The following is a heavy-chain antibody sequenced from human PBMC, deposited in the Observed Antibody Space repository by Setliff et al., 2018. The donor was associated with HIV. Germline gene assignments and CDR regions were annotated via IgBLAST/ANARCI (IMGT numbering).Heavy chain of an antibody. J-gene: IGHJ4*02. CDR1: GFTVSSSY. CDR3: ARDLRGSNFGVSEY. CDR2: TKYDGSES. D-gene: IGHD1-26*01. V-gene: IGHV3-7*01. Sequence: GGSLRLSCEASGFTVSSSYMAWVRQAPGKGLEWVSNTKYDGSESYYVDSVKGRFTISRDNSKNILYLQMNSLRAEDTAMYFCARDLRGSNFGVSEYWGQGTPVTVSS.